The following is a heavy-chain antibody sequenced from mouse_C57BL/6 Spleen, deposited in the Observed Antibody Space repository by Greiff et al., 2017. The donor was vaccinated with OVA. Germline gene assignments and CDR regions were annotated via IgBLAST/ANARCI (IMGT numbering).Heavy chain of an antibody. D-gene: IGHD1-1*01. CDR3: ARRRDYGSIYFDV. CDR1: GYTFTTYP. CDR2: FHPYNDDT. V-gene: IGHV1-47*01. J-gene: IGHJ1*03. Sequence: VQLQQSGAELVKPGASVKMSCKASGYTFTTYPIEWMKQNHGKSLEWIGNFHPYNDDTKYNEKFKGKATLTVEKSSSTVYLELSRFTSDDSAVYYCARRRDYGSIYFDVWGTGTTGTVSS.